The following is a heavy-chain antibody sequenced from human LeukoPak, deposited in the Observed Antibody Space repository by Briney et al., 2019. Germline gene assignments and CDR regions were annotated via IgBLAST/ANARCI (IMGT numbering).Heavy chain of an antibody. CDR1: GFTFSSYS. V-gene: IGHV3-21*01. J-gene: IGHJ4*02. CDR3: ARGGGFGELRDY. D-gene: IGHD3-10*01. CDR2: ISSSSSYI. Sequence: GGSLRLSCAASGFTFSSYSMNWVRQAPGKGLEWVSSISSSSSYIYYADSVKGRFTISRDNAKNSLYLQMNSLRAEDTAVYYCARGGGFGELRDYWGQGTLVTVSS.